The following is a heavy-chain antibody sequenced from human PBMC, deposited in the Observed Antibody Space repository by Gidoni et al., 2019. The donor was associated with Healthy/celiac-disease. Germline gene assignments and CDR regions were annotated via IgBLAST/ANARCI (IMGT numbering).Heavy chain of an antibody. Sequence: QVQLVESGGGLVKPGGSLRLSCAASRFTFSDYYLSWILQAPGKGLEGVSYISSSGSTIYDADSVKGRFTISRDNAKNSLYLQMNSLRAEDTAVYYCARDLRIAAADPDYYYYGMDVWGQGTTVTVSS. J-gene: IGHJ6*02. CDR1: RFTFSDYY. CDR3: ARDLRIAAADPDYYYYGMDV. CDR2: ISSSGSTI. V-gene: IGHV3-11*01. D-gene: IGHD6-13*01.